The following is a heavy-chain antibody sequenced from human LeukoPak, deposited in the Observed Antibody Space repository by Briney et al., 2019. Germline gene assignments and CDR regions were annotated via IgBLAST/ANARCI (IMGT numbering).Heavy chain of an antibody. Sequence: GGSLRLSCAASGFTFSGSSMHWVRQASGKGLEWVGHIRREANTYATTYAASLKGRFTISRDDSKNTAYLQMNSLKTEDTAVYYCTRQLGELLSGTLYYYYLDVWGKGTTVTISS. CDR3: TRQLGELLSGTLYYYYLDV. D-gene: IGHD3-10*01. CDR1: GFTFSGSS. CDR2: IRREANTYAT. J-gene: IGHJ6*03. V-gene: IGHV3-73*01.